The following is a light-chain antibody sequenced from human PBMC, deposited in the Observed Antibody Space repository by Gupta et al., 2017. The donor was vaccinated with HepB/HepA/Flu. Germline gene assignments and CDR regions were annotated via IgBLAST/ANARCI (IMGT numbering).Light chain of an antibody. CDR2: DDS. V-gene: IGLV3-21*02. J-gene: IGLJ3*02. CDR1: KIGSKS. Sequence: SYVLTQLPSVSVAPGQTARITCGGHKIGSKSVHWYQQKPGQAPVLVVYDDSGRPSGIPERFSGSNSANTATLTISRVEAGDEADYFCQVWDSSSDHPVFGGGTKLTVL. CDR3: QVWDSSSDHPV.